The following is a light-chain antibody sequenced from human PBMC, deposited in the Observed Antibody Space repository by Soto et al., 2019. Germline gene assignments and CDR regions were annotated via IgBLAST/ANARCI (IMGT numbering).Light chain of an antibody. CDR1: QSVDIY. Sequence: ETVLTQSPATLSLSPGETATLSCRASQSVDIYVAWYQQKPGQAPRLLIWDASNRATGIPARFSGRGPGTDFASTISGLEPEDFSVYYCEEGNYCPPLPFGQGARL. CDR3: EEGNYCPPLP. CDR2: DAS. V-gene: IGKV3-11*01. J-gene: IGKJ5*01.